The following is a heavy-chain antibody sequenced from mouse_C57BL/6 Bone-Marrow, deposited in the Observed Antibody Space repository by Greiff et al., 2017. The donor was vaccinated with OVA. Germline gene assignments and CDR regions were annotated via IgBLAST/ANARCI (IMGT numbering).Heavy chain of an antibody. J-gene: IGHJ3*01. CDR2: ISDGGSYT. CDR3: ARESYPFAY. V-gene: IGHV5-4*01. CDR1: GFTFSSYA. Sequence: EVKVVESGGGLVKPGGSLKLSCAASGFTFSSYAMSWVRQTPEKRLEWVATISDGGSYTYYPDNVKGRFTISRDNAKNNLYLQMSHLKSEDTAMYYCARESYPFAYWGQGTLVTVSA. D-gene: IGHD2-12*01.